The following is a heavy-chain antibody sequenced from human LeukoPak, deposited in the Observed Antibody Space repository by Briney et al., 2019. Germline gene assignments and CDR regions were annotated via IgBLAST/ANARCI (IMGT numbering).Heavy chain of an antibody. D-gene: IGHD1-1*01. Sequence: FTSSGSGFTFNGSWMNWVRQAPGKGLEWVANMDPSGTQTRYVGSVKGRFTISKDDPGTSLYLEMHSLRAVDTAIYYCAIWTSGNYWGQGALVTVSS. CDR3: AIWTSGNY. CDR1: GFTFNGSW. J-gene: IGHJ4*02. V-gene: IGHV3-7*01. CDR2: MDPSGTQT.